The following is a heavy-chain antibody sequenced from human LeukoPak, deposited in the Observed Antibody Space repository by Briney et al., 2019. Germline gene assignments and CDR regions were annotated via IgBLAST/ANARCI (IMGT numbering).Heavy chain of an antibody. V-gene: IGHV4-59*01. CDR3: ARELGAVDLPGYYYYYYMDV. D-gene: IGHD2-15*01. CDR1: GGSISSYY. CDR2: IYYSGST. Sequence: SETLSLTCTVSGGSISSYYWSWIRQPPGKGLEWIGYIYYSGSTNYNPSLKSRVTISVDTSKNQFSLKLSSVTAADTAVYYCARELGAVDLPGYYYYYYMDVWGKGTTVTVSS. J-gene: IGHJ6*03.